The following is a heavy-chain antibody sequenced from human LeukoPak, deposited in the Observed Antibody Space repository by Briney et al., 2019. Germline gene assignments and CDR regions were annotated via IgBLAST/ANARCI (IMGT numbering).Heavy chain of an antibody. J-gene: IGHJ3*02. D-gene: IGHD2-15*01. CDR2: ISGSGDRT. CDR1: GFTFSSYG. Sequence: GGSLRLSCAASGFTFSSYGMSWVRQAPGKGLEWVSVISGSGDRTYYADSVKGRFTISRDNAKNSLYLQMNSLRAEDTAVYYCARYCSGGSCYRGAFDIWGQGTMVTVSS. CDR3: ARYCSGGSCYRGAFDI. V-gene: IGHV3-23*01.